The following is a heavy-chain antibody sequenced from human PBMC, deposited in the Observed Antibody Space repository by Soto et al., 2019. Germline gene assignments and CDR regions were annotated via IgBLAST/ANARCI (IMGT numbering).Heavy chain of an antibody. CDR2: ISNTGTT. Sequence: QLQLQESGPGLVKPSETLSLTCSVSGGSIITTDYYWAWIRQPPGRELEWFGSISNTGTTFYNPSLKGRVTISVDPSKSQFSLRLTSVTASDTAVYYCARHMRKGRTLMVTGWFDPWGQGTLVNVSS. CDR1: GGSIITTDYY. V-gene: IGHV4-39*01. D-gene: IGHD5-18*01. J-gene: IGHJ5*02. CDR3: ARHMRKGRTLMVTGWFDP.